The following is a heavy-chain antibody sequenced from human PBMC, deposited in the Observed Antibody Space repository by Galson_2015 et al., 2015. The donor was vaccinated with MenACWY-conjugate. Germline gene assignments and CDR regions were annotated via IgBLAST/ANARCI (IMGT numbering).Heavy chain of an antibody. CDR2: IFQTGTT. J-gene: IGHJ4*02. Sequence: SETLSLTCPVSGYSISSGYYWGWMRQPPGKGLEWIGSIFQTGTTYYNPSHESRVTISVDTSKNQFSLNLTSVTAADTAVYYCARGHSYGIFDLWGQGTPVTVSS. D-gene: IGHD5-18*01. CDR3: ARGHSYGIFDL. CDR1: GYSISSGYY. V-gene: IGHV4-38-2*02.